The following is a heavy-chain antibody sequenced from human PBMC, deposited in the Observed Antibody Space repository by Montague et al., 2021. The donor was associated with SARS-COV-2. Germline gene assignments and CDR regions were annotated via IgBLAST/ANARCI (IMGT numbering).Heavy chain of an antibody. V-gene: IGHV3-23*01. CDR3: AKDSYYYGLGYGMDV. CDR2: SSGSDGGT. D-gene: IGHD3-10*01. J-gene: IGHJ6*02. Sequence: SLRLSCAAPGFTFSSSAMNWVRQAPGKGLEWVSGSSGSDGGTHYADSVKGRFTISRDNSKNVLYLQMNSLRAEDTALYYCAKDSYYYGLGYGMDVWGQGTTVTVSS. CDR1: GFTFSSSA.